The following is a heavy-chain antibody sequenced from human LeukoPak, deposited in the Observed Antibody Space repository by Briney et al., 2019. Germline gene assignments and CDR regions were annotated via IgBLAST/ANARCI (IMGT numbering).Heavy chain of an antibody. CDR1: GASITNSNTY. D-gene: IGHD3-10*01. CDR3: ARDPALVRANWYFDP. V-gene: IGHV4-31*03. J-gene: IGHJ2*01. Sequence: SETLSLTCTVSGASITNSNTYWTWIRQFPGKGLEWIGYVSYSGSTLYNPSLRSRVIISSDTSKNQFFLKLNSVTAADRALYFCARDPALVRANWYFDPWGRGILVTVSS. CDR2: VSYSGST.